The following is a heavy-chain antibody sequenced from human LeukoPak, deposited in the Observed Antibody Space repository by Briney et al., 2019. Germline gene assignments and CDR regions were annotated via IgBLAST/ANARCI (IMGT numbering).Heavy chain of an antibody. D-gene: IGHD3-10*01. CDR3: VRDLLGSGSTTAYLYH. Sequence: PGGSLRLSCAASGFTFSDYSMNWVRQAPGKGLEWVSSISRRSRHVYYAGSVKGRFTISRDDARNSLYLQMNSLRAEDMAVYFCVRDLLGSGSTTAYLYHSGQGTLVTVSS. V-gene: IGHV3-21*01. CDR2: ISRRSRHV. J-gene: IGHJ1*01. CDR1: GFTFSDYS.